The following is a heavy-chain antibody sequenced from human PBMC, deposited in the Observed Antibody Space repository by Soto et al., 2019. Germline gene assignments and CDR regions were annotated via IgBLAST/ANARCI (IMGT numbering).Heavy chain of an antibody. Sequence: ASVKVSCKASGYTFTSYDINWVRQATGQGLEWMGWMNPNSGNTGYAQKFQGRVTMTRNTSISTAYMELSSLRSEDTAVYYCARDSAVAGTTDSYYFDYWGQGTLVTVSS. CDR2: MNPNSGNT. D-gene: IGHD6-19*01. CDR3: ARDSAVAGTTDSYYFDY. J-gene: IGHJ4*02. CDR1: GYTFTSYD. V-gene: IGHV1-8*01.